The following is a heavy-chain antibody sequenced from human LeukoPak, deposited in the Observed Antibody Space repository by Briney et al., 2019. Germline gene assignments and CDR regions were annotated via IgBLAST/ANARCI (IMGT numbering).Heavy chain of an antibody. Sequence: SVKVSCKASGYTFTSYYMHWVRQAPGQGLEWMGIINPSGGSTSYAQKFQGRVTMTRDMSTSTVYMDLSSLRSEDTALYYCARGVHVRMYDSNHNSFDPWGQGTLVTVSS. CDR1: GYTFTSYY. CDR2: INPSGGST. D-gene: IGHD3-22*01. J-gene: IGHJ5*01. V-gene: IGHV1-46*01. CDR3: ARGVHVRMYDSNHNSFDP.